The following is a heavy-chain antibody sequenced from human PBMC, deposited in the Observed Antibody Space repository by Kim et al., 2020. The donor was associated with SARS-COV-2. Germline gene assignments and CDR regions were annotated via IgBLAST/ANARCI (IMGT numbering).Heavy chain of an antibody. CDR2: IYYGGAT. J-gene: IGHJ2*01. CDR1: GGSFGSFY. D-gene: IGHD3-16*01. CDR3: AKSSWGTDWYFVL. V-gene: IGHV4-59*01. Sequence: SETLSLTCTVSGGSFGSFYWTWIRQPPGKELEWLGFIYYGGATDYNPSLKGRANIAINTSKNQFSLTLKSVTAADTAVYFCAKSSWGTDWYFVLWGRGT.